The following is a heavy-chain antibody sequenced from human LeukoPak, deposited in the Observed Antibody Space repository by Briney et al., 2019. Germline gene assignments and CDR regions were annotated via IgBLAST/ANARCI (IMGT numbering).Heavy chain of an antibody. D-gene: IGHD6-13*01. V-gene: IGHV1-18*01. Sequence: ASVKVSCKASGYTFTNYGISWVRQAPGQGLEWMGWISVYNGNTNYAQKFQGRVTMTTDTSTSTAYMELRSLRSDDTAVYYCARAKVAAAEDYYYYYYMDVWGKGTTVTISS. CDR2: ISVYNGNT. CDR3: ARAKVAAAEDYYYYYYMDV. CDR1: GYTFTNYG. J-gene: IGHJ6*03.